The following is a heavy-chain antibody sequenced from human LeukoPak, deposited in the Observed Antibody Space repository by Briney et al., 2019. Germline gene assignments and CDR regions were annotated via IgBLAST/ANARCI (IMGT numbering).Heavy chain of an antibody. CDR3: ARGYYDSSGYPLRY. D-gene: IGHD3-22*01. J-gene: IGHJ4*02. Sequence: SGGSLRLSCAASGFTVSSNYMSWVRQAPGKGLEWVSVIYSGGSTYYADSVKGRFTISRDNSKNTLYLQMNSLRAEDTAVYYCARGYYDSSGYPLRYWGQGTLVTVSS. CDR2: IYSGGST. V-gene: IGHV3-53*05. CDR1: GFTVSSNY.